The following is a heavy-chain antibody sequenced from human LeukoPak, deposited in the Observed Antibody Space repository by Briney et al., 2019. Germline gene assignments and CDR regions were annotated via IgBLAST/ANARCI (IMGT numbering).Heavy chain of an antibody. J-gene: IGHJ6*03. V-gene: IGHV1-2*02. Sequence: GASVKVSCKASGYTFTGYYMHWVRQAPGQGLEWMGWINPNSGGTNYAQKFQGRVTMTRDTSISTAYMELSRLRSDDAAVYYCARDGSGSYYYYYYMDVWGKGTTVTISS. CDR3: ARDGSGSYYYYYYMDV. CDR1: GYTFTGYY. D-gene: IGHD3-10*01. CDR2: INPNSGGT.